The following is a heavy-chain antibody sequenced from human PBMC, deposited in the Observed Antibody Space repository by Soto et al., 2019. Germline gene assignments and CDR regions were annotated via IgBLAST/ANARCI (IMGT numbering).Heavy chain of an antibody. J-gene: IGHJ5*01. CDR1: GLPFRSYG. CDR3: AKEGQSRDGYTSPLDS. CDR2: TSYDGNKK. Sequence: QVQLVETGGGVVQPGGSLRLSCIASGLPFRSYGMHWVRQAPGKGLEWVAVTSYDGNKKYYIDSVKGRFSISRDNFMNTVYLQMNSLGVEDTALYYCAKEGQSRDGYTSPLDSWGQGTLVIVSA. D-gene: IGHD5-12*01. V-gene: IGHV3-30*18.